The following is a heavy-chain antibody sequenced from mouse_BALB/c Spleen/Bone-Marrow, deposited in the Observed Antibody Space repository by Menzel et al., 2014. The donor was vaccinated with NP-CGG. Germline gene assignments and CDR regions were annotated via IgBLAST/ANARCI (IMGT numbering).Heavy chain of an antibody. CDR1: GYTFTTYW. V-gene: IGHV1-87*01. J-gene: IGHJ2*01. CDR2: IYPGEGDT. CDR3: SREPSNWGYY. Sequence: QVQLQQSGAELARPGASVKLSCKTPGYTFTTYWMQWVKQRPGRGLEWIGAIYPGEGDTRYTQKFKGKATLTADKSSSTAYMQLSNLTSEDSAVYYCSREPSNWGYYWGQGTTLTVSS.